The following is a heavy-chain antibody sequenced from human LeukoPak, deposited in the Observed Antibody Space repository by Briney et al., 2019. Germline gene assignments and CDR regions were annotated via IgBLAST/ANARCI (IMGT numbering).Heavy chain of an antibody. CDR3: ARDSGGGRGVTVGYFDY. Sequence: SQTLSLTCTVSGGSISSGGYYWSWIRQHPGKGLEWIGSIYHSGGTYYNPSLKSRVTMSVATSKNQFSLKLSSVTAADTAVYYCARDSGGGRGVTVGYFDYWGQGTLVTVSS. J-gene: IGHJ4*02. D-gene: IGHD3-10*01. CDR1: GGSISSGGYY. V-gene: IGHV4-31*03. CDR2: IYHSGGT.